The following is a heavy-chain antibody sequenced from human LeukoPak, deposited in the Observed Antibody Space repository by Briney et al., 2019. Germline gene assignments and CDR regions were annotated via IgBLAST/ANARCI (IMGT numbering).Heavy chain of an antibody. D-gene: IGHD1-26*01. CDR2: INPNNGGT. V-gene: IGHV1-2*02. CDR1: GYTFTDLTEYY. J-gene: IGHJ4*01. CDR3: ARRLGGSSEGYEF. Sequence: GASVKVSCKAFGYTFTDLTEYYIHWVRQAPGQGLEWMGWINPNNGGTKYAQRFQGRVTMTRDMSMNTAYMELSSLTSDDTAVYYCARRLGGSSEGYEFWGHGPLVTVSS.